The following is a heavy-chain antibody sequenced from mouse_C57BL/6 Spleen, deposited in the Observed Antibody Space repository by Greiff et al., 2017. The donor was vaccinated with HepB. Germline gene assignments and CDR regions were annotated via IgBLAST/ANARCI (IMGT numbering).Heavy chain of an antibody. CDR1: GFTFSSYA. J-gene: IGHJ1*03. V-gene: IGHV5-4*01. CDR2: ISDGGSYT. D-gene: IGHD1-1*01. Sequence: EVQRVESGGGLVKPGGSLKLSCAASGFTFSSYAMSWVRQTPEKRLEWVATISDGGSYTYYPDNVKGRFTISRDNAKNNLYLQMSHLKSEDTAMYYCAREDYGSRTGYFDVWGTGTTVTVSS. CDR3: AREDYGSRTGYFDV.